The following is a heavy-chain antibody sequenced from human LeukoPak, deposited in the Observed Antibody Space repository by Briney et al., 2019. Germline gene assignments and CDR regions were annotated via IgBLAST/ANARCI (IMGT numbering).Heavy chain of an antibody. CDR2: IYYSGTT. V-gene: IGHV4-59*12. D-gene: IGHD4-11*01. J-gene: IGHJ4*02. CDR3: AKTHSHFPPYFDY. CDR1: GGSISSYY. Sequence: SETLSLTCTVSGGSISSYYWSWIRQPPGKGLEWIGYIYYSGTTNYNPSLKSRVTISIDTSKNEFSLKLSSVTAADTAMYYCAKTHSHFPPYFDYWGQGTLVIVSS.